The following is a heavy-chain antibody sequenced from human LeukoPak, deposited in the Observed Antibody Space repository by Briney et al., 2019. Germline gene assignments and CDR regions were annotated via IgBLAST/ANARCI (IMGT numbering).Heavy chain of an antibody. V-gene: IGHV3-23*01. CDR2: ISGSGGST. Sequence: GGSLRLSCAASGFTFSSYAMSWVRQAPGKGLEWVSAISGSGGSTYYADSVKGRFTISRDNSKNTLYLQMNSLRAKDTAVYYCAKDRITIFGVVINAPAPFDPWGQGTLVTVSS. D-gene: IGHD3-3*01. J-gene: IGHJ5*02. CDR1: GFTFSSYA. CDR3: AKDRITIFGVVINAPAPFDP.